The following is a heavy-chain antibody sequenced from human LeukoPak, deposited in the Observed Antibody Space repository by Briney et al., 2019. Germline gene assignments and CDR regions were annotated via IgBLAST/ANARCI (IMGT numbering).Heavy chain of an antibody. J-gene: IGHJ4*02. CDR3: AIVIAVAGPATFY. CDR1: GFTFSSYS. Sequence: GGSLRLSCAASGFTFSSYSMHWVRQAPGKGLEWVALIVYDGSNKYDESSKHYADSVKGRFTISRDNSKNTLYLQMNSLRAEDTALYYCAIVIAVAGPATFYWGQGTLATVSS. D-gene: IGHD6-19*01. V-gene: IGHV3-30*03. CDR2: IVYDGSNK.